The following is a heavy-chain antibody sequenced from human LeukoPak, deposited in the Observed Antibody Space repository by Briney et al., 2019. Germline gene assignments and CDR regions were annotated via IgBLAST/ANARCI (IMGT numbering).Heavy chain of an antibody. D-gene: IGHD5-18*01. CDR3: ARRAGYSYGSGWFDP. V-gene: IGHV3-30*04. J-gene: IGHJ5*02. CDR1: GFTFSSYA. Sequence: PGRSLRLSCAASGFTFSSYAMHWVRQAPGKGLEWVAVISYDGSNKYYADSVKGRFTISRDNSKNTLYLQMNSLRAEDTAVYYCARRAGYSYGSGWFDPWGQGTLVTVSS. CDR2: ISYDGSNK.